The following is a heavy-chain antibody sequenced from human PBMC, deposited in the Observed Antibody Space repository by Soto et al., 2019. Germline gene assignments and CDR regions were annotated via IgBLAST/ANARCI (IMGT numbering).Heavy chain of an antibody. J-gene: IGHJ6*02. CDR2: ISGYNGDT. D-gene: IGHD2-8*01. V-gene: IGHV1-18*01. CDR1: GYTFTRYG. CDR3: AKNGQPPYYYYGLDV. Sequence: QGHLVQSGAEVKKPGASVKVSCKASGYTFTRYGISWVRQAPGQGLEWMGWISGYNGDTNYAQNLQDRVTMTIDTSXHTAYMERRSLTSDDTAVYYCAKNGQPPYYYYGLDVWGQGTTVTVSS.